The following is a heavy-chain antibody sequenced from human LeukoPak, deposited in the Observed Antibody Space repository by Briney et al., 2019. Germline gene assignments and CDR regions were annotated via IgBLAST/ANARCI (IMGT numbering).Heavy chain of an antibody. CDR1: GFTFSSYA. J-gene: IGHJ4*02. CDR3: AKDSGYGDYVGY. V-gene: IGHV3-23*01. D-gene: IGHD4-17*01. Sequence: GGSLRLSCAASGFTFSSYAMSWVRQAPGKGLEWVSAISGSGGSTYYADSVKGRFTISRDNSKNTLYLQMSSLRAEDTAVYYCAKDSGYGDYVGYWGQGTLVTVSS. CDR2: ISGSGGST.